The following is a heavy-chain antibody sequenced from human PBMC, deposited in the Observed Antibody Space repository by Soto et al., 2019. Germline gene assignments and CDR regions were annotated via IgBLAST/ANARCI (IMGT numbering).Heavy chain of an antibody. CDR2: VSHDGRNT. D-gene: IGHD6-19*01. CDR3: AKGGRQWLVTTDFNY. V-gene: IGHV3-30*18. Sequence: VQLVESGGGVVQLGRSLRLSCAASGFTFSDYAMHWVRQAPGKGLEWVAVVSHDGRNTHYADSVKGRFTISRDSSKNTVSLEMTSPRAEDTAVYYCAKGGRQWLVTTDFNYWGQGALVTVSS. CDR1: GFTFSDYA. J-gene: IGHJ4*02.